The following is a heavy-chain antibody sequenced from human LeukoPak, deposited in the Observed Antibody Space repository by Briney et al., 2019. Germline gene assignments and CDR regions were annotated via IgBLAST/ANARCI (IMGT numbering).Heavy chain of an antibody. CDR1: GFTFRSYS. CDR2: ISSSSYYI. Sequence: GGSLRLSCAVSGFTFRSYSMNWVRQAPGKGLEWVSSISSSSYYIYYADSVKGRFTISRDNAKNSLHLQMNSLRAEDTAVYYCARDPVHSSGWFAVSYYYMDVWGKGTTVTVSS. CDR3: ARDPVHSSGWFAVSYYYMDV. V-gene: IGHV3-21*01. J-gene: IGHJ6*03. D-gene: IGHD6-19*01.